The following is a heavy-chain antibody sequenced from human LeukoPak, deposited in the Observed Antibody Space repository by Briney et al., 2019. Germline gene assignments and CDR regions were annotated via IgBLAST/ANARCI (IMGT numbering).Heavy chain of an antibody. D-gene: IGHD1-26*01. V-gene: IGHV3-21*01. CDR3: ARDRGYSGSSGIGAFDY. CDR2: ISSSSSYI. J-gene: IGHJ4*02. Sequence: NPGGSLRLSCAASGFTFSSYSMNWVRQAPGKWLEWVSSISSSSSYIYYADSVKGRFTISRDNAKNSLYLQMNSLRAEDTAVYYCARDRGYSGSSGIGAFDYWGQGTLVTVSS. CDR1: GFTFSSYS.